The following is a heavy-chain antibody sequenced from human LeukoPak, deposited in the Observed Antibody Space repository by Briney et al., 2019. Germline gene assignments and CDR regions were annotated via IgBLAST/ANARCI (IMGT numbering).Heavy chain of an antibody. CDR1: GYSFTSYW. CDR3: ARVGAARHDP. Sequence: HGESLKICCMGSGYSFTSYWIGWGRQMPGKGVEWKWIIYPGASDTSYSPSFQVPVTIAAAKSISTAYLQWGSLKASATATDRCARVGAARHDPWGQGTLVTVSS. CDR2: IYPGASDT. D-gene: IGHD4-17*01. V-gene: IGHV5-51*01. J-gene: IGHJ5*02.